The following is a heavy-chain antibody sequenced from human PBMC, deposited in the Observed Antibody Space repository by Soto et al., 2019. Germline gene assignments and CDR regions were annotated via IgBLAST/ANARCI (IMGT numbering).Heavy chain of an antibody. J-gene: IGHJ5*02. Sequence: ASVKVSCKASGYTFTGYYMHWVRQAPGQGLEWMGWINPNSGGTNYAQKFQGWVTMTRDTSIRTAYMELSRLRSDDTAVYYCARGPIVVVPAANPYNWFDLWGQGTLVTVSS. D-gene: IGHD2-2*01. V-gene: IGHV1-2*04. CDR2: INPNSGGT. CDR3: ARGPIVVVPAANPYNWFDL. CDR1: GYTFTGYY.